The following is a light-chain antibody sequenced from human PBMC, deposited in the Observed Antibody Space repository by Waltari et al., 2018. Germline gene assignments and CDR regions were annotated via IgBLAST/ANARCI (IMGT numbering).Light chain of an antibody. Sequence: EIVLTQSPGTLSLSLGESATLSCRASQSISSSYLAWYQQKSGQAPRLLIYGASSRATGIPDRISGGGSGTDFTLTISRLEPEDFAVYFCQQYASPPLTFGGGTKVEIK. CDR1: QSISSSY. V-gene: IGKV3-20*01. J-gene: IGKJ4*01. CDR2: GAS. CDR3: QQYASPPLT.